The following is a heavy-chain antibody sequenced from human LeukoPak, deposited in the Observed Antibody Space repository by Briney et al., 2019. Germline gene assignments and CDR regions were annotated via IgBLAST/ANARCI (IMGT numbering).Heavy chain of an antibody. CDR2: IFGGGGTTT. CDR3: ARDATGSSDY. CDR1: GFPLGSYS. D-gene: IGHD1-26*01. J-gene: IGHJ4*02. V-gene: IGHV3-48*04. Sequence: GGSLRLSCAGSGFPLGSYSMNWVRQAPGKGLELVSHIFGGGGTTTVYADSVKGRFTVSRDDAKNSLYLQMSSLRAEDTAIYYCARDATGSSDYWGQGTLVTVSS.